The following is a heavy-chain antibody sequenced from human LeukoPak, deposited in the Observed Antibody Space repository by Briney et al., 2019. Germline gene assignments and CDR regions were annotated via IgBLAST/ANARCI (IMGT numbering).Heavy chain of an antibody. CDR1: GGSISSYY. J-gene: IGHJ6*02. CDR2: IYYTGTT. V-gene: IGHV4-59*08. CDR3: ASILDGMDV. Sequence: SETLSLTCTVSGGSISSYYWSWIRQPPGKGLEWIGYIYYTGTTNYTPSLKKRVTISADTSKNQFSLKLNSVTAADTAVYYCASILDGMDVWGQGTTVSVSS.